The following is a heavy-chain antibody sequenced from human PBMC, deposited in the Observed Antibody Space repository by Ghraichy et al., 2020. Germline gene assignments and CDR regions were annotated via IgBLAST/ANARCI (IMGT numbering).Heavy chain of an antibody. CDR1: GYTFTSYG. CDR2: ISAYNGNT. CDR3: ARAGSLWFGGGDYYYYGMDV. V-gene: IGHV1-18*04. Sequence: ASVKVSCKASGYTFTSYGISWVRQAPGQGLEWMGWISAYNGNTNYAQKLQGRVTMTTDTSTSTAYMELRSLRSDDTAVYYCARAGSLWFGGGDYYYYGMDVWGQGTTVTVSS. J-gene: IGHJ6*02. D-gene: IGHD3-10*01.